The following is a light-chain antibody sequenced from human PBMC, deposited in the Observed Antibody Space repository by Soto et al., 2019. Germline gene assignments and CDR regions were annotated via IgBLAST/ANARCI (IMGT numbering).Light chain of an antibody. V-gene: IGLV2-14*03. CDR2: DVS. CDR3: SSYTTSSTLV. CDR1: SSDVGGYNY. Sequence: QSALTQPASLSGSPGQSIAISCTGTSSDVGGYNYVSWYQQYPGKAPKLKIYDVSNRPSGVSNRFSGSKSGNTASLTISGLQAEDEADYYCSSYTTSSTLVFGGGTKVTVL. J-gene: IGLJ2*01.